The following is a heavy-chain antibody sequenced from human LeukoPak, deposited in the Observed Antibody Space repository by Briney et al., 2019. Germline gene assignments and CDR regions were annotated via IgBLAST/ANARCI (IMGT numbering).Heavy chain of an antibody. Sequence: SETLSLTCTVSGASISSGSYYWSWIRQPAGKGLEWIGRVYTSGSTNYNPSLKSRVNISLDTPKNQFSLKLSSVTAADTAVYYCARGGAPGYFDYWGQGTLVTVSS. CDR1: GASISSGSYY. V-gene: IGHV4-61*02. D-gene: IGHD1-14*01. J-gene: IGHJ4*02. CDR3: ARGGAPGYFDY. CDR2: VYTSGST.